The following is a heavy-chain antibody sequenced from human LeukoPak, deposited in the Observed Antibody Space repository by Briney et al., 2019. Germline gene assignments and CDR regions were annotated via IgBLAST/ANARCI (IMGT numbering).Heavy chain of an antibody. CDR3: VRVQADGHSDI. J-gene: IGHJ3*02. CDR2: IYYSGST. Sequence: SSETLSLTCTVSGGSIIGYYWSWIRQPPGKGLEWIGYIYYSGSTSYNPSLKSRVTISVDMSKNQFSLKLNSVTAADTAVYYCVRVQADGHSDIWGQGTLVTVSS. CDR1: GGSIIGYY. D-gene: IGHD5-24*01. V-gene: IGHV4-59*01.